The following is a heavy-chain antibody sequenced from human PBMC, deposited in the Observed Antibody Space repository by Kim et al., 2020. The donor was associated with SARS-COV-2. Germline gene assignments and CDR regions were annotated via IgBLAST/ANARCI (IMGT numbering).Heavy chain of an antibody. CDR3: ARARAITMIVVVTIDAFDI. CDR2: IYYSGST. J-gene: IGHJ3*02. Sequence: SETLSLTCTVSGGSISSGGYYWSWIRQHPGKGLEGIGYIYYSGSTNYNPSLKSRVTISVDTSKNQFSLKLSSVTAADTAVYYCARARAITMIVVVTIDAFDIWGQGTMVTVSS. CDR1: GGSISSGGYY. D-gene: IGHD3-22*01. V-gene: IGHV4-31*03.